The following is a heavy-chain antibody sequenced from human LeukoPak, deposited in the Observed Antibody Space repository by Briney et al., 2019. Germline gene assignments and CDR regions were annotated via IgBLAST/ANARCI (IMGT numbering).Heavy chain of an antibody. Sequence: GGSLRLSCAASGFTFSDHYMSWIRQTPGKRLEWVSYIYNSASNTYYADSVKGRFTISRDNAKNVLYLQMNNLRVEDTAVYYCARGHYGLDVWGQGTTVTVSS. J-gene: IGHJ6*02. CDR3: ARGHYGLDV. CDR2: IYNSASNT. V-gene: IGHV3-11*01. CDR1: GFTFSDHY.